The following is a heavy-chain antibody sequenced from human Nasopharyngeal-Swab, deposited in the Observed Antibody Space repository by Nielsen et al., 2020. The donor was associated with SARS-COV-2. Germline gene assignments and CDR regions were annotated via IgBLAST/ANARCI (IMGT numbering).Heavy chain of an antibody. Sequence: GGSRRLSGAASGFSFSSCSMSWVRQAQGRGLEWVSSISSRGDDTYSAASVKGRFTISRDNSKNTLYLQMNNLRAEDTAVYFCAKCRRNCLKEEMDVWGQGTTVTVSS. CDR2: ISSRGDDT. CDR3: AKCRRNCLKEEMDV. V-gene: IGHV3-23*01. CDR1: GFSFSSCS. J-gene: IGHJ6*02. D-gene: IGHD1-7*01.